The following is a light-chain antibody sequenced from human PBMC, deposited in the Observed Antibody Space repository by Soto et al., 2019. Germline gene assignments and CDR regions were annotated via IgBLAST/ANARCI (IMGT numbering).Light chain of an antibody. Sequence: EIVLTQSPGTLSLSPGERATLSCRASQSVSSSYLAWYQQKPGRAPRLLIYGASTGATGIPARFSGSGSGTEFTLTISNLQSEDFALYYCQHYFNWPYTFGQGTKVDIK. CDR3: QHYFNWPYT. CDR1: QSVSSSY. V-gene: IGKV3-15*01. J-gene: IGKJ2*01. CDR2: GAS.